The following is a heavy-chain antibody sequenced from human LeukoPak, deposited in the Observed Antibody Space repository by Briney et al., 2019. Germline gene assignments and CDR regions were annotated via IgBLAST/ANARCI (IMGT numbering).Heavy chain of an antibody. V-gene: IGHV3-7*01. CDR1: GFTFSRYW. CDR3: ARGGTYDI. Sequence: GGSLRLSCAASGFTFSRYWMTWFRQAPGKGLEWVANIKQDGSQKNYVDSVKGRFTISRDNAKKSLYLQMNSLRGEDTAVYFCARGGTYDIWGQGTRVTVSS. J-gene: IGHJ3*02. CDR2: IKQDGSQK.